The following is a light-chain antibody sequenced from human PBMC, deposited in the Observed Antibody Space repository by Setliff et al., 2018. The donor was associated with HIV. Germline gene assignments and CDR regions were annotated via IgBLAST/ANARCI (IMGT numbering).Light chain of an antibody. CDR2: EVT. V-gene: IGLV2-14*03. J-gene: IGLJ1*01. CDR1: SSDVGGFSS. Sequence: QSVLTQPASVSGSPGQSIAISCTGSSSDVGGFSSVSWYQQHPDKAPKLIVYEVTNRPSEVSDRFFGSKSGNTASLTISGLQTEDEADYYCLSYTTTSPSPYVFGTGTKVTVL. CDR3: LSYTTTSPSPYV.